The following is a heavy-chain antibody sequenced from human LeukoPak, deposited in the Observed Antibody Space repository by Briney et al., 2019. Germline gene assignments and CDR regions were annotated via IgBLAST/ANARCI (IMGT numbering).Heavy chain of an antibody. J-gene: IGHJ6*03. Sequence: GGSLRLSCAVSGFTFSNYGMTWVRQAPGKGLEWVSVISDSGDNTYYAHSVKGRLTISRDNSKNTLYLQMNSLRAEDTAVYYCAKGLFSRSGSPYYYCMDVWGKGTTVTVSS. CDR1: GFTFSNYG. D-gene: IGHD6-19*01. CDR3: AKGLFSRSGSPYYYCMDV. CDR2: ISDSGDNT. V-gene: IGHV3-23*01.